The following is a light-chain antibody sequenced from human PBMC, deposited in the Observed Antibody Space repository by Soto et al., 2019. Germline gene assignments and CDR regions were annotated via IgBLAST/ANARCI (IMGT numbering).Light chain of an antibody. V-gene: IGKV3-15*01. Sequence: IVMTQSPATLSVSPGERATLSCRASQSVSSRLAWYQQKLGQAPRLLIYGTSTRATGVPARFSGGGSGTEFTLTINRLEPEDFAVYYCQQYGSSPTWTFGQGTKVDIK. CDR2: GTS. CDR3: QQYGSSPTWT. J-gene: IGKJ1*01. CDR1: QSVSSR.